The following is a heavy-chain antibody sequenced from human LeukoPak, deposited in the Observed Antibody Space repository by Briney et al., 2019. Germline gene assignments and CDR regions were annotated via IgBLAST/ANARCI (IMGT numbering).Heavy chain of an antibody. CDR1: GGPVSSGLNN. CDR2: ISYTGGA. Sequence: SETLSLTSTLSGGPVSSGLNNRPWIRQPPGKGLEWIGYISYTGGAIYNPSLRSRVTISIDWSTNQFSLTLGSVTAADTAVSYCATETECSGGTCYSYGWFDPWGQGTQVTVSS. V-gene: IGHV4-61*01. D-gene: IGHD2-15*01. J-gene: IGHJ5*02. CDR3: ATETECSGGTCYSYGWFDP.